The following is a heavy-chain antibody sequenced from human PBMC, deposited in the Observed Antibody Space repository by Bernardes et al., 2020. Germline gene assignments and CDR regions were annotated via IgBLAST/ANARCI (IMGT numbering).Heavy chain of an antibody. CDR3: ARATGATSSYYYYMDV. V-gene: IGHV1-8*01. Sequence: ASVKVSCKASGYTFISYDINWVRQATGQALEWMGRMNPDTGNTDYAQNFLGRVTMTRDTSINTAYMELSSLRSEDTATYFCARATGATSSYYYYMDVWGIGTTVTVSS. CDR1: GYTFISYD. CDR2: MNPDTGNT. D-gene: IGHD1-26*01. J-gene: IGHJ6*03.